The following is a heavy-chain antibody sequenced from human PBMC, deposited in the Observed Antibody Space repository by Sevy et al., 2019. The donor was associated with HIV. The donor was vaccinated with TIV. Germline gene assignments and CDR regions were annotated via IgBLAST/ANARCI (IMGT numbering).Heavy chain of an antibody. CDR2: ISGSDST. CDR3: AKWGDHDFWRSYSDFDY. D-gene: IGHD3-3*01. V-gene: IGHV3-23*01. CDR1: GFTFRTYA. Sequence: GGSLRLSCTASGFTFRTYAMSWVRQAPGKGLDWVSGKGLEWVSAISGSDSTYYADSVKGRFTISRYNSKKTVNLQMNSLSAEDTAVYYCAKWGDHDFWRSYSDFDYWGQGALVTVSS. J-gene: IGHJ4*02.